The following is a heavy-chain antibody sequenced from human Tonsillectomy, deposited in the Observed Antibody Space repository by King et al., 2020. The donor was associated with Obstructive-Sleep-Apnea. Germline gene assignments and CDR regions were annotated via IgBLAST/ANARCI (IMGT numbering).Heavy chain of an antibody. CDR2: ISQSGSV. CDR1: GASITNNNW. V-gene: IGHV4-4*02. J-gene: IGHJ4*02. D-gene: IGHD6-19*01. CDR3: ARVVVPPYSDGWYFLFDS. Sequence: VQLQESGPGLVKPSGTLSLTCAISGASITNNNWWSWVRQPPGKGLEWIAEISQSGSVNYNPSLQSRVTMSVDMSKNNFSLKLRSVTAADTAVYYCARVVVPPYSDGWYFLFDSWAQGTLVTVSS.